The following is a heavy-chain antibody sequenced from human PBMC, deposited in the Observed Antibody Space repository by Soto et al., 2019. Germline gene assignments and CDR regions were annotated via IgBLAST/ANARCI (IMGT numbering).Heavy chain of an antibody. CDR1: GFTFSHHS. V-gene: IGHV3-23*01. D-gene: IGHD2-15*01. CDR3: AKDQVWWYYYFDY. J-gene: IGHJ4*02. Sequence: GGSLRLSCSGSGFTFSHHSLYWVRQPPGKGLQCVSSISGSGGNIYYADSVKGRFTISRDNSKNTLYLQMNSLRAEDTAVYYCAKDQVWWYYYFDYWGQGTLVTVSS. CDR2: ISGSGGNI.